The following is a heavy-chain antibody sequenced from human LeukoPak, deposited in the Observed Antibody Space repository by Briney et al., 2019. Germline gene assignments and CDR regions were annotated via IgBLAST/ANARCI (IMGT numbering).Heavy chain of an antibody. CDR1: RYTFTRYD. D-gene: IGHD3-9*01. CDR3: ARTHYDLLTGYPQSRYYYYYMDV. CDR2: MNPKRGNT. J-gene: IGHJ6*03. Sequence: PVASVKVSCKSSRYTFTRYDINWVRQATGQGLDGMGWMNPKRGNTGYAQKFQGRVTMTRNTSISTAYMELSSLRSEDTAGYYCARTHYDLLTGYPQSRYYYYYMDVWGKGTTVTVSS. V-gene: IGHV1-8*01.